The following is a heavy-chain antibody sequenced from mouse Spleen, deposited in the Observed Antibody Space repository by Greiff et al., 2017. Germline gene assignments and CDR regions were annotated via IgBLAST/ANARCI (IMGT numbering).Heavy chain of an antibody. CDR1: GYTFTSYD. Sequence: VQLQQSGPELVKPGASVKLSCKASGYTFTSYDLNWVKQRPGQGLEWIGRIYRRDGSTHDNNKFTSKATLTVDTSSSTAYMELHSLTSEDSAVYVRERGGITTVVATGGAMDCGGQGTSGTVSS. CDR3: ERGGITTVVATGGAMDC. V-gene: IGHV1-85*01. D-gene: IGHD1-1*01. J-gene: IGHJ4*01. CDR2: IYRRDGST.